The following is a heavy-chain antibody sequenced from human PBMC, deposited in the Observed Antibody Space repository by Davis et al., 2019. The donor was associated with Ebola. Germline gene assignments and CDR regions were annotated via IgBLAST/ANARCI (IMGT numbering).Heavy chain of an antibody. J-gene: IGHJ6*03. V-gene: IGHV3-9*03. D-gene: IGHD3-10*01. Sequence: SLKISCAASGFTFDDYAMHWVRQAPGKGLEWVSGISWNSGSIGYADSVKGRFTISRDNAKNSLYLQMNSLRAEDMALYYCAKGTRGGYYMDVWGKGTTVTVSS. CDR2: ISWNSGSI. CDR3: AKGTRGGYYMDV. CDR1: GFTFDDYA.